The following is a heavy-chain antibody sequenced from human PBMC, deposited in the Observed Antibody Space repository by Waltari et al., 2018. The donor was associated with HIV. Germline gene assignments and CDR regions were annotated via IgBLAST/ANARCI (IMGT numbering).Heavy chain of an antibody. CDR1: GSTLTELS. Sequence: QVQLVQSGAEVKKPGASVKVSCKVSGSTLTELSMHWVRQAPGKGLEWMGGCDPAEGETTYAQKCQGRVTMTEETSTATAYMEMSSLRSEDTAVYYWATILSGYYGYWGQGTLVTVAS. D-gene: IGHD3-22*01. CDR3: ATILSGYYGY. CDR2: CDPAEGET. J-gene: IGHJ4*02. V-gene: IGHV1-24*01.